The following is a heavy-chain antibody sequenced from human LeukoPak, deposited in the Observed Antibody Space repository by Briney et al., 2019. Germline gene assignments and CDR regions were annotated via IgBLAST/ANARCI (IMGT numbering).Heavy chain of an antibody. Sequence: GGSLRLSCAASGCTFSSYAMHWVRQAPGKGLEWVAVISYDGSNKYYADSVKGRFTISRDNSKNTLYLQMNSLRAEDTAVYYCARARLANGVWVGYYYGMDVWGQGTTVTVSS. J-gene: IGHJ6*02. CDR2: ISYDGSNK. V-gene: IGHV3-30*04. CDR3: ARARLANGVWVGYYYGMDV. D-gene: IGHD2-8*01. CDR1: GCTFSSYA.